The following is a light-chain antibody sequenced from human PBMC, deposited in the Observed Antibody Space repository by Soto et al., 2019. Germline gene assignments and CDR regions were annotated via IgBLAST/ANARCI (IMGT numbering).Light chain of an antibody. Sequence: DIVMTQSPDSLAVSLGERATINCKSSQSVLYSSNNKNYVAWYQQRPGQPPKLRIYWTSIRESGGPDRFSGSGSGTDFTLTISSLQAEDVAVYFCQQYYSPPLTFGGGTKVEIK. CDR2: WTS. CDR1: QSVLYSSNNKNY. CDR3: QQYYSPPLT. J-gene: IGKJ4*01. V-gene: IGKV4-1*01.